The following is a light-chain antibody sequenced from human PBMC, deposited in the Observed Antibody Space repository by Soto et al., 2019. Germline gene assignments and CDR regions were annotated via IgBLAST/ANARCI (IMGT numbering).Light chain of an antibody. CDR1: QSIGTY. Sequence: DIQLTQSPSSLSASVGDRVTITCRASQSIGTYLHWFQQRPGNAPDLLIYTASSLQSGVPSRFSGSGSGKDFTLTINSLQPEDFATYYCQQGYSTPITFGQGTRLDIK. CDR3: QQGYSTPIT. CDR2: TAS. V-gene: IGKV1-39*01. J-gene: IGKJ5*01.